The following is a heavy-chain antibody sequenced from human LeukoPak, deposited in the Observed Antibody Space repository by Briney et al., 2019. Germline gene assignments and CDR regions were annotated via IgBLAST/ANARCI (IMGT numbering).Heavy chain of an antibody. V-gene: IGHV4-34*01. CDR2: INHSGST. Sequence: SETLSLTCAVYGGSFSGYYWSWIRQPPGKGLEWIGEINHSGSTNYNPSLKSRVTISVDTSKNQFSLKLSSVTAADTAVYYCARGGLRDIVVVVAATPENWFDPWGQGTLVTVSS. D-gene: IGHD2-15*01. CDR3: ARGGLRDIVVVVAATPENWFDP. J-gene: IGHJ5*02. CDR1: GGSFSGYY.